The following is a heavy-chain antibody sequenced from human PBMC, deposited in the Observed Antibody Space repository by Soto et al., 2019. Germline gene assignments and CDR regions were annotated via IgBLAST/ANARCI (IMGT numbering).Heavy chain of an antibody. CDR3: ARDRAVDNWFDP. D-gene: IGHD6-19*01. J-gene: IGHJ5*02. CDR2: LWYDGSNK. CDR1: GFTFSSYG. Sequence: QVQMVESGGGVVQPGRSLRLSCAASGFTFSSYGMHWVRQAPGKGLEWVAVLWYDGSNKYYADSVKGRFTISRDNSKNTLDLQMNSLRAEDTAVYYCARDRAVDNWFDPWGQGTLVTVSS. V-gene: IGHV3-33*01.